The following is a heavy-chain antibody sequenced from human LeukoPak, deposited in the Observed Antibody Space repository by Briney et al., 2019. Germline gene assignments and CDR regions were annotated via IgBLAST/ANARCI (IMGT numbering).Heavy chain of an antibody. V-gene: IGHV1-69*04. CDR3: ARASVRGVYFDY. CDR1: GGTFSSYA. J-gene: IGHJ4*02. Sequence: ASVKVSCKASGGTFSSYAISWVRQAPGQGLEWMGRIIPILGIANYAQKFQGRVTITADKSTSTAYMGLSSLRSEDTAVYYCARASVRGVYFDYWGQGTLVTVSS. D-gene: IGHD3-10*01. CDR2: IIPILGIA.